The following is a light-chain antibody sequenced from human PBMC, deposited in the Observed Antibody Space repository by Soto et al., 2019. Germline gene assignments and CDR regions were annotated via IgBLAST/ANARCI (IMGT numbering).Light chain of an antibody. CDR2: GAS. Sequence: EIVVTQSPATLSVSPGERDTLSCRASQSVSSNVAWYQQKPGQAPRLLINGASTRATGIPARFSGSGSGTEFSLIISSLQSEDFAVYYCQQHSDWPPTFGQGTKVDI. CDR3: QQHSDWPPT. V-gene: IGKV3-15*01. CDR1: QSVSSN. J-gene: IGKJ1*01.